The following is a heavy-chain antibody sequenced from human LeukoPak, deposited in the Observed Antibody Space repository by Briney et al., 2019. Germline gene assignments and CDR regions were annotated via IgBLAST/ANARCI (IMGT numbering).Heavy chain of an antibody. J-gene: IGHJ4*02. CDR1: GLTFSRYA. Sequence: GGSLRLSCAASGLTFSRYAMTWVRQAPGKGLGWVSSISSSSSYIYYADSVKGRFTISRDNAKNSLYLQMNSLRDEDTAVYYCARDPSRDSSSWSVTDFWGQGTLVTVSS. CDR3: ARDPSRDSSSWSVTDF. V-gene: IGHV3-21*01. D-gene: IGHD6-13*01. CDR2: ISSSSSYI.